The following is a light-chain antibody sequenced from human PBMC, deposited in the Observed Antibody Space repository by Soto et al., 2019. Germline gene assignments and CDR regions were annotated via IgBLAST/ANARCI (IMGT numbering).Light chain of an antibody. CDR1: SNDIGTYKY. CDR3: YSYTTTHTRV. Sequence: QSALTQPASVSGSPGQSITIACTGTSNDIGTYKYVSWYQQHPGKVPKLIIYEVTNRPSGISDRFSGSKSGNTAYLTISGLQAEDEADYYCYSYTTTHTRVFGGGTKVTVL. V-gene: IGLV2-14*01. J-gene: IGLJ3*02. CDR2: EVT.